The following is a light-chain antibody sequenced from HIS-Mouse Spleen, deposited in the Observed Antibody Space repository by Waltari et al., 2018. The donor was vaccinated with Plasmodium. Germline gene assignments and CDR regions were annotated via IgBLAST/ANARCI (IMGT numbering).Light chain of an antibody. CDR1: QSISSW. CDR2: KAS. Sequence: DIQMTQSPSPLSASVGNSVTTTCRASQSISSWLAWYQQKPGKAPKLLIYKASSLESGVPSRFSGSGSGTEFTLTISSLQPDDFATYYCQQYNSYSWTFGQGTKVEIK. CDR3: QQYNSYSWT. V-gene: IGKV1-5*03. J-gene: IGKJ1*01.